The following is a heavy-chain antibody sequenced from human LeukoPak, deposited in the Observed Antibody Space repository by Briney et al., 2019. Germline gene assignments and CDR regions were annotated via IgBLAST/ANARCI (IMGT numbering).Heavy chain of an antibody. D-gene: IGHD2-15*01. Sequence: GGSLRLSCAASGFTFNNYTMNWVRQAPGEGLEWVAKIKQDGSEKYYVDSVQGRFTISRDKAKNSQYMQMNSLRAEDTAVYYCAREGRKSRGVDIVGKKEMGYYYMDVWGKGTTVTVSS. CDR2: IKQDGSEK. V-gene: IGHV3-7*01. CDR3: AREGRKSRGVDIVGKKEMGYYYMDV. J-gene: IGHJ6*03. CDR1: GFTFNNYT.